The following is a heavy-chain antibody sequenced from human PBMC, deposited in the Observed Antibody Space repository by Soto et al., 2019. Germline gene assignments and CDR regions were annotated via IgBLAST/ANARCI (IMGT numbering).Heavy chain of an antibody. Sequence: SVKVSCKASGGTFSSYAISWVRQAPGRGLEWMGGIIPIFGTANYAQKFQGRVTITADESTSTAYMELSSLRSEDTAVYYCARTLYYYGSGSYPYYFDYWGQGTLVTVSS. CDR1: GGTFSSYA. D-gene: IGHD3-10*01. V-gene: IGHV1-69*13. J-gene: IGHJ4*02. CDR2: IIPIFGTA. CDR3: ARTLYYYGSGSYPYYFDY.